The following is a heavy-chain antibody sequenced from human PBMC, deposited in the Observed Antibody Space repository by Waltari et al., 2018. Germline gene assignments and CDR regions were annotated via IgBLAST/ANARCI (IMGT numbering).Heavy chain of an antibody. V-gene: IGHV4-34*01. D-gene: IGHD3-22*01. CDR1: GGSFSGYY. CDR3: ARGPHYYDSSGYYFDY. Sequence: QVQLQQWGAGLLKPSETLSLTCAVYGGSFSGYYWSWIRQPPGKGLEWIGEINHSGSTNYTPSLKSRVTISVDTSKNQFSLKLSSVTAADTAVYYCARGPHYYDSSGYYFDYWGQGTLVTVSS. J-gene: IGHJ4*02. CDR2: INHSGST.